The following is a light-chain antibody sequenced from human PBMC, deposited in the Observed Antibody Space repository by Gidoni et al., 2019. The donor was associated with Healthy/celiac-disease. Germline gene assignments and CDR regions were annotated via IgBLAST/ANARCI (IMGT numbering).Light chain of an antibody. Sequence: QSVLPPPPSLSRPPGPRVPISCTGASSTIGAGYAVPWYQQLPGTAPKLLIYGNSNRPSGVPDRFSGSKSGTSASRAITGLQAEDEADYYCQSYDSSLSGPDVFGTGTKVTVL. CDR3: QSYDSSLSGPDV. CDR2: GNS. CDR1: SSTIGAGYA. V-gene: IGLV1-40*01. J-gene: IGLJ1*01.